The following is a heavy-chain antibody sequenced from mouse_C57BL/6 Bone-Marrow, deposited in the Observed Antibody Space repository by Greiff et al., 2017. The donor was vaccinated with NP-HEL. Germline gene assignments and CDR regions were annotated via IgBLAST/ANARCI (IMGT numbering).Heavy chain of an antibody. Sequence: VKLVESGAELARPGASVKLSCKASGYTFTSYGISWVKQRTGQGLEWIGEIYPRSGNTYYNEKFTGKATLTADKSSSTAYMELRSLTSEDSAVYFCARRDYGSRGLDYWGQGTTLTVSS. CDR1: GYTFTSYG. CDR2: IYPRSGNT. CDR3: ARRDYGSRGLDY. V-gene: IGHV1-81*01. D-gene: IGHD1-1*01. J-gene: IGHJ2*01.